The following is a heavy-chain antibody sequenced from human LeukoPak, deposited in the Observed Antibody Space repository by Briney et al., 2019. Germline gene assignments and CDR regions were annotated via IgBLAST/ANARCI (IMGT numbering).Heavy chain of an antibody. CDR1: GYTFTIYA. Sequence: ASVKVSCKASGYTFTIYAMHWVRQAPGQRLGWMGWINAGNGNTKYSQKFQGRVTITRDTSASTAYMELSSLRSEVTAVYYCAREVVVGGGNWFDPWGQGTLVTVSS. CDR2: INAGNGNT. CDR3: AREVVVGGGNWFDP. D-gene: IGHD2-2*01. J-gene: IGHJ5*02. V-gene: IGHV1-3*01.